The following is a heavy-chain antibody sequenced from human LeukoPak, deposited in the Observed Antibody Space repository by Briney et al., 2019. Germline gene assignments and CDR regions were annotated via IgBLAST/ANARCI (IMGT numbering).Heavy chain of an antibody. CDR2: IRWNGGSI. Sequence: QSGRSLRLSCAASGFTFDDYAMHWVRQAPGKGLEWVAGIRWNGGSIGYADSVKGRFTISRDNAKNSLYLQMNSLRVEDTALYYCAKDRIALADAPYYFDYWGQGTLVTVSS. V-gene: IGHV3-9*01. CDR1: GFTFDDYA. J-gene: IGHJ4*02. D-gene: IGHD6-19*01. CDR3: AKDRIALADAPYYFDY.